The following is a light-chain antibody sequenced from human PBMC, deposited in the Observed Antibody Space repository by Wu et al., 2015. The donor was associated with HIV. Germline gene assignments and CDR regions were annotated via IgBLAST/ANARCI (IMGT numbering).Light chain of an antibody. CDR3: QHYGSSSYT. V-gene: IGKV3-20*01. CDR1: QSVSSN. J-gene: IGKJ2*01. Sequence: EIVMTQSPATLSVSPGERATLSCRASQSVSSNLAWYQQKPGQAPRLLIYGTSSRTTGVPDRFSGSGSGTDFTLTISRLEPEDFAVYYCQHYGSSSYTFGQGTKLEIK. CDR2: GTS.